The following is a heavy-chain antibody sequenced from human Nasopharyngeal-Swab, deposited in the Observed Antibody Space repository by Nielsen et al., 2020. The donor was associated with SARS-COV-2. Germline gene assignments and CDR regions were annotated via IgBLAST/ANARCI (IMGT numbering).Heavy chain of an antibody. CDR1: GFTFSTYW. CDR3: ARAGNYYFEY. Sequence: EGSLRLSCAASGFTFSTYWVHWVRQVPGVGLVWVSRINADGSTTDYADSVKGRFTISRDNAKNTLYLQMNSLRAEDTAVYYCARAGNYYFEYWGQGTLVTVSS. J-gene: IGHJ4*02. V-gene: IGHV3-74*01. CDR2: INADGSTT. D-gene: IGHD1-7*01.